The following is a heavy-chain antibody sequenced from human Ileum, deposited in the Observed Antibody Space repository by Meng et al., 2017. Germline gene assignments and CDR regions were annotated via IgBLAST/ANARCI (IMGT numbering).Heavy chain of an antibody. CDR2: ISGNGDIT. Sequence: EVQLLDSGGGLVQPGWSLILSCAASGFTFSSYAMTWVRQAPGKGLEWVSVISGNGDITYYADSVRGRFTISRDNSKDTLYLEMNSLRAEDTALYYCAKDNLVVTTIQGYFDYWGLGTLVTVSS. J-gene: IGHJ4*02. CDR3: AKDNLVVTTIQGYFDY. V-gene: IGHV3-23*01. CDR1: GFTFSSYA. D-gene: IGHD2-21*02.